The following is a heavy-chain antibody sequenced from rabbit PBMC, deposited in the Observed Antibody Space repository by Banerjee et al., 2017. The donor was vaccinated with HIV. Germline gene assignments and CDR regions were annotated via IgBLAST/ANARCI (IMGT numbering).Heavy chain of an antibody. Sequence: QEQLEESGGDLVKPGASLTLTCTASGFSFSSSYYMCWVRQAPGKGLEWIACIYTSSSGNTYYASWAKGRFTISKTSSTTVTLQMTSLTAADTATYFCARGITRTNLWGPGTLVTVS. CDR2: IYTSSSGNT. J-gene: IGHJ4*01. CDR3: ARGITRTNL. CDR1: GFSFSSSYY. V-gene: IGHV1S45*01. D-gene: IGHD1-1*01.